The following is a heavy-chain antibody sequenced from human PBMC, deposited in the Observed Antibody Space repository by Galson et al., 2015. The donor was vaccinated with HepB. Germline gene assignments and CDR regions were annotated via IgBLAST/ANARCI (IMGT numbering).Heavy chain of an antibody. V-gene: IGHV3-64D*06. CDR1: GFTFSSYA. J-gene: IGHJ4*02. D-gene: IGHD1-26*01. CDR2: ISSNGGST. Sequence: SLRLSCAASGFTFSSYAMHWVRQAPGKGLEYVSAISSNGGSTYYADSVKGRFTISRDNSKNTLYLQMSSLRAEDTAVYYCAKIAQSGSYSDYWGQGTLVTVSS. CDR3: AKIAQSGSYSDY.